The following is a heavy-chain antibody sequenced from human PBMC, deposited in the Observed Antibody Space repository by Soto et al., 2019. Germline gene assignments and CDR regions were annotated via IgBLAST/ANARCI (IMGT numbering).Heavy chain of an antibody. J-gene: IGHJ6*02. CDR1: GDSVSSNSAA. CDR2: TYYRSKWYN. CDR3: ARDQVVPAAEVHYYGMDV. D-gene: IGHD2-2*01. V-gene: IGHV6-1*01. Sequence: SQTLSLTCVISGDSVSSNSAAWNWIRQSPSRGLEWLGRTYYRSKWYNDYAVSVKSRITINPDTPKNQFSLQLNSVTPEDTAVYYCARDQVVPAAEVHYYGMDVWGQGTTVTVSS.